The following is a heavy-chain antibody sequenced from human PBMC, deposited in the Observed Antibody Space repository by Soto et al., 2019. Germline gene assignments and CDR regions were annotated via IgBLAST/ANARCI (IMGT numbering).Heavy chain of an antibody. CDR1: GDSINSDKYY. CDR3: ARLEGLATISYYFDF. V-gene: IGHV4-39*01. D-gene: IGHD3-9*01. J-gene: IGHJ4*02. Sequence: SETLSLTCSVPGDSINSDKYYWGWIRQPPGKGLEWIGSIYYRGNTYYNPSLQTRVTISLDKSKSQFSLKLTSVTAADSAVYFCARLEGLATISYYFDFWGQGALVTVSS. CDR2: IYYRGNT.